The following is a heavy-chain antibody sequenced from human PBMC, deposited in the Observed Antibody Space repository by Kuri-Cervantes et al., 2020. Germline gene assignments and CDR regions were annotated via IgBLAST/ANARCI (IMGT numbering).Heavy chain of an antibody. CDR2: INPNSGGT. D-gene: IGHD4-23*01. CDR3: ARDYGGNSGWFDP. CDR1: GYTFTGYY. V-gene: IGHV1-2*02. J-gene: IGHJ5*02. Sequence: ASVKVSCKASGYTFTGYYMHWVRQAPGQGLEWMGWINPNSGGTNYAQKFQGRVTMTRDTSISTAYMELSRLRPEDTAVYYCARDYGGNSGWFDPWGQGTLVTDSS.